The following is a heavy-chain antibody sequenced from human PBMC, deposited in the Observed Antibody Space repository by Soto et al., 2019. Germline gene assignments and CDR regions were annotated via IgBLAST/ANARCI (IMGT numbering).Heavy chain of an antibody. CDR2: ISSSSSTI. Sequence: GSLRLSCAASGFTFSTYSMNWVRQAPGKGLEWVSYISSSSSTIYYADSVKGQFTISRDNAKNSLYLQMNSLRDEDTTVYYCARPGAYCGGDCYSGDPWGQGTLVTVS. J-gene: IGHJ5*02. CDR1: GFTFSTYS. D-gene: IGHD2-21*02. V-gene: IGHV3-48*02. CDR3: ARPGAYCGGDCYSGDP.